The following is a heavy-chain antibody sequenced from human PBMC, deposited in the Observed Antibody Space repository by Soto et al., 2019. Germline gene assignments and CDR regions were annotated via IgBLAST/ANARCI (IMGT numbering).Heavy chain of an antibody. V-gene: IGHV1-18*01. J-gene: IGHJ6*02. CDR1: GYTFTSYG. D-gene: IGHD3-22*01. Sequence: QVQLVQSGAEVKKPGASVKVSCKASGYTFTSYGISWVRQAPGQGLEWMGWISAYNGNTNYAQKLQGRVTMTTDTSTSTAYMELRSRRSDDTAVYYCAREGVYYYDSSGYYDDDYYYGMDVWGQGTTVTVSS. CDR3: AREGVYYYDSSGYYDDDYYYGMDV. CDR2: ISAYNGNT.